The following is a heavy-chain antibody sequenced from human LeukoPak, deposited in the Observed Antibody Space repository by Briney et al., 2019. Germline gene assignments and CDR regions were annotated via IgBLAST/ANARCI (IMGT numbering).Heavy chain of an antibody. Sequence: GGSLRLSCAASGFTFSSYSMNWVRQAPGKGLEWASYISSSSSTIYYADSVKGRFTISRDNAKNSLYLQMNSLRAEDTAVYYCARDRTIFGVMDVWGKGTTVTVSS. CDR3: ARDRTIFGVMDV. J-gene: IGHJ6*03. CDR1: GFTFSSYS. CDR2: ISSSSSTI. D-gene: IGHD3-3*01. V-gene: IGHV3-48*04.